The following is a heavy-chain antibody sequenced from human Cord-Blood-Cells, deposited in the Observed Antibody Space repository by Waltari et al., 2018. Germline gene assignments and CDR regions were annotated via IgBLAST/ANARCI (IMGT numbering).Heavy chain of an antibody. Sequence: VQLQQWGAGLLKPSETLSLTCAVYGGSFSGYYWSWIRQPPGKGLEWIGEINHSGSTNYNPSLKSRVTISVDTSKNQFSLKLSSVTAADTAVYYCARLPTHCGGDCYSLYYFDYWGQGTLVTVSS. CDR2: INHSGST. J-gene: IGHJ4*02. CDR1: GGSFSGYY. D-gene: IGHD2-21*02. CDR3: ARLPTHCGGDCYSLYYFDY. V-gene: IGHV4-34*01.